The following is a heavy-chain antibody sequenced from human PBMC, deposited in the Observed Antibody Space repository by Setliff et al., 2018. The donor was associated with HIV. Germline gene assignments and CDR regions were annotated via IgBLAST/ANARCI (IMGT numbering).Heavy chain of an antibody. CDR3: AKGGPGSSWLGGWFDP. J-gene: IGHJ5*02. V-gene: IGHV1-2*02. CDR1: GYTFSGYY. D-gene: IGHD6-13*01. CDR2: INPNSGGT. Sequence: ASVKVSCKASGYTFSGYYMHWVRQAPGQGLEWMGWINPNSGGTNNAQKFQGRVTMTRDTSINTAYMELARLRPDDTAVYYCAKGGPGSSWLGGWFDPWGQGTLVTVSS.